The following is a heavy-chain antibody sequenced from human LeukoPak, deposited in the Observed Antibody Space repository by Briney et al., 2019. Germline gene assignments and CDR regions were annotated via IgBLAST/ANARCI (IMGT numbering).Heavy chain of an antibody. CDR1: GYTFTSYY. D-gene: IGHD6-19*01. CDR2: INPSGGST. Sequence: ASVKVSCKASGYTFTSYYMHWVRQAPGQGLEWMGVINPSGGSTSYAQKFQGRVTMTRDTSISTAYMELSRLRSDDTAVYYCARDMSSGWYGDWGQGTLVTVSS. CDR3: ARDMSSGWYGD. V-gene: IGHV1-46*01. J-gene: IGHJ4*02.